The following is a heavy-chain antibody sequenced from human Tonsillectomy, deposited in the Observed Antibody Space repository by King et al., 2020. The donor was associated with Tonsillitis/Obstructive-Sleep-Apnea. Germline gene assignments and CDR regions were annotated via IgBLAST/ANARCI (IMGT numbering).Heavy chain of an antibody. V-gene: IGHV3-23*04. D-gene: IGHD2-2*01. CDR1: GFTFSSYA. Sequence: VQLVESGGGFVQPGGSLRLSCAASGFTFSSYAMSWVRQAPGKGLEWVSIISDSGGSAYYADSVKGRFTISRDNSKNTLYLQMNGLRAEDTAVYYCAKRFLVVVPSAIMGAFDIWGQGTMVTVSS. CDR2: ISDSGGSA. CDR3: AKRFLVVVPSAIMGAFDI. J-gene: IGHJ3*02.